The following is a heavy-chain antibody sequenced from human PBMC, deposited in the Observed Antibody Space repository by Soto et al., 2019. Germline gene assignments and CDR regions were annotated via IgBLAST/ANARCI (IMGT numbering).Heavy chain of an antibody. Sequence: ASVKVSCKASGYTFTSYGISWARQAPGQGLEWMGWISAYNGNTNYAQKLQGRVTMTTDTSTSTAYMELRSLRSDDTAVYYCARPGIAVAGRNYYGMDVWGQGTTVTVSS. CDR3: ARPGIAVAGRNYYGMDV. D-gene: IGHD6-19*01. J-gene: IGHJ6*02. V-gene: IGHV1-18*01. CDR2: ISAYNGNT. CDR1: GYTFTSYG.